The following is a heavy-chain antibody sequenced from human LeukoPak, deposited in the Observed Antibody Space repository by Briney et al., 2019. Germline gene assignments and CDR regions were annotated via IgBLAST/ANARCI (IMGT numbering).Heavy chain of an antibody. V-gene: IGHV1-8*01. CDR1: GYTFTSYD. CDR2: MNPNSGNT. Sequence: ASVKVSCKASGYTFTSYDINWVRQATGQGPEWMGWMNPNSGNTGYAQKFQGRVTMTRNTSISTAYMELSSLRSEDTAVYYCARSIAVAGPPALYYYYYYGMDVWGQGTTVTVSS. D-gene: IGHD6-19*01. CDR3: ARSIAVAGPPALYYYYYYGMDV. J-gene: IGHJ6*02.